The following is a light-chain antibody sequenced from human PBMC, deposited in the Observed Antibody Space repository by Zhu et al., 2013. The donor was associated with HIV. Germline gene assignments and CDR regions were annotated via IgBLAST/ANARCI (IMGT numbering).Light chain of an antibody. CDR3: HHVNDNPA. Sequence: DIQLTQSPSFLSASVGDRVTITCRASQRISTFLAWYQQKPGKAPQLLIYGASTLEGGVPSRFSGSGSGAEFTLTISSLQPEDFATYYCHHVNDNPAFGPGTKVDVK. V-gene: IGKV1-9*01. CDR1: QRISTF. CDR2: GAS. J-gene: IGKJ3*01.